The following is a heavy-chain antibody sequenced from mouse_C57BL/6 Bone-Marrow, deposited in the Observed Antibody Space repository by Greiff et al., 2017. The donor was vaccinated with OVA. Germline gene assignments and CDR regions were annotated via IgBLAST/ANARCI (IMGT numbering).Heavy chain of an antibody. CDR2: INPSSGYT. Sequence: VQRVESGAELARPGASVKMSCKASGYTFTSYTMHWVKQRPGQGLEWIGYINPSSGYTKYNQKFKDKATLTADKSSSTAYMQLSSLTSEDSAVYYCARSRWLEAWFAYWGQGTLVTVSA. D-gene: IGHD2-3*01. J-gene: IGHJ3*01. V-gene: IGHV1-4*01. CDR1: GYTFTSYT. CDR3: ARSRWLEAWFAY.